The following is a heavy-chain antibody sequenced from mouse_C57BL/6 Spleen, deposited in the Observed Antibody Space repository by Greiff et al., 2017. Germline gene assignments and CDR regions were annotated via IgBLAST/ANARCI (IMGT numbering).Heavy chain of an antibody. CDR3: ARPYDYDVAWFAY. J-gene: IGHJ3*01. CDR1: GYTFTSYW. CDR2: INPSSGYT. Sequence: VHLVESGAELAKPGASVKLSCKASGYTFTSYWMHWVKQRPGQGLEWIGYINPSSGYTKYNQKFKDKATLTADKSSSTAYMQLSSLTYEYSAVYYCARPYDYDVAWFAYWGQGTLVTVSA. D-gene: IGHD2-4*01. V-gene: IGHV1-7*01.